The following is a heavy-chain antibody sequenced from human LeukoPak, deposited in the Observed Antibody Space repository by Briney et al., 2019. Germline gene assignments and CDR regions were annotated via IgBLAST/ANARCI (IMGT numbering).Heavy chain of an antibody. J-gene: IGHJ4*02. CDR1: GGSTSSYY. V-gene: IGHV4-59*01. Sequence: NPSETLSLTCTDSGGSTSSYYWTWIRQPPGKGLEWIGHIYYTGTTTYNPSLNSRVTISRDTSKNHFSLKLTSVTPADTAVYYCARDSSLVPAVSVYWGQGTLVIVSS. D-gene: IGHD2-2*01. CDR2: IYYTGTT. CDR3: ARDSSLVPAVSVY.